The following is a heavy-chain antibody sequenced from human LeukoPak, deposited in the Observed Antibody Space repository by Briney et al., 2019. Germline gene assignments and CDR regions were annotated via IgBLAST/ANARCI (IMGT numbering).Heavy chain of an antibody. CDR2: GYDSGTT. J-gene: IGHJ4*02. D-gene: IGHD1-26*01. CDR3: ARHGGSLGYFDY. Sequence: SEPLSLTCSVSGGSIRIYYWSWMRQTPGKGLEWIGYGYDSGTTNYNPSLKGRVTISSDTSKNQFSLNLRSVNAADTAIYYCARHGGSLGYFDYWGQGTLVTVSS. V-gene: IGHV4-59*08. CDR1: GGSIRIYY.